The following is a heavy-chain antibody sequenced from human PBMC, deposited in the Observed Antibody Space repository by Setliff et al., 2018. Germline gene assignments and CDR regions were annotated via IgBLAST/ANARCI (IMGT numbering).Heavy chain of an antibody. Sequence: PGGSLRLSCAASGFTFTSYAMSWVRQAPGKGLEWVSLISGRADSTYYAGSVKGRFTISRDNSKNTVFLQMNSLRAEDTAVYYCVRDLHWGFDYWGLGTLVTVSS. CDR2: ISGRADST. CDR3: VRDLHWGFDY. CDR1: GFTFTSYA. V-gene: IGHV3-23*01. D-gene: IGHD7-27*01. J-gene: IGHJ4*02.